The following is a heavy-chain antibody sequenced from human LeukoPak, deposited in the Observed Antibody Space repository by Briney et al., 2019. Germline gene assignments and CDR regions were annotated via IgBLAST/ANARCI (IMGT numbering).Heavy chain of an antibody. CDR2: MNPNSGST. J-gene: IGHJ5*02. Sequence: GASVKVSCKASGYTFTSYDFNWVRQATGQGLEWMGWMNPNSGSTGYAQKFQGRVTMTRNTSISTAYMELSSLRSEDTALYYCARGKAMVRGVMGSWFDPWGQGTLVIVSS. D-gene: IGHD3-10*01. CDR3: ARGKAMVRGVMGSWFDP. V-gene: IGHV1-8*01. CDR1: GYTFTSYD.